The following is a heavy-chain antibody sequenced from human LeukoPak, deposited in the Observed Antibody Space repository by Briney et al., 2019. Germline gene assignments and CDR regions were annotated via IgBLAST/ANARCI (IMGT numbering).Heavy chain of an antibody. CDR3: ARFIPSSGIDP. CDR1: GGSISSNY. Sequence: PSETLSLTCTVSGGSISSNYWRWIRQPPGKGLEWITYSSYTGSTNYNPSLKSRVTISVDTSKNQFSLRLRSVTAADTAVYYCARFIPSSGIDPWGQGTLVTVSS. CDR2: SSYTGST. J-gene: IGHJ5*02. V-gene: IGHV4-59*01. D-gene: IGHD3-10*02.